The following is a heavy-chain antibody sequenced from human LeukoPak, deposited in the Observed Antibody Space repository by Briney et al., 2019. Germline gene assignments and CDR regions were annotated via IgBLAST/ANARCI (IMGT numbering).Heavy chain of an antibody. Sequence: GGSLRLSCAASGFTVSSNYMSWVRQAPGKGLEWVSVIYSGGSTYYADSVKGRFTISRDNSKNTLYLQMNSLRAEDTAVYYCAREPGYGSYYFDYWGQGTLVTVSS. CDR2: IYSGGST. V-gene: IGHV3-53*01. CDR1: GFTVSSNY. J-gene: IGHJ4*02. D-gene: IGHD3-10*01. CDR3: AREPGYGSYYFDY.